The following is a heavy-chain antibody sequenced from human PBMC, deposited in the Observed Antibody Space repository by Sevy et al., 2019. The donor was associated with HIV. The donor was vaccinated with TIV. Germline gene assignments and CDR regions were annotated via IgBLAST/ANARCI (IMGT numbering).Heavy chain of an antibody. CDR1: GFTFTSYT. CDR2: ISVSGGRT. J-gene: IGHJ4*02. Sequence: GGYLRLSCAASGFTFTSYTMSWVRQAPGKGLEWVSDISVSGGRTYYSDSVKGRFTISRDNSKNTLYLQMSSLRAEDTAVYYCAKRDYSDFDSPPIFDFWGRGTLVTVSS. CDR3: AKRDYSDFDSPPIFDF. D-gene: IGHD3-9*01. V-gene: IGHV3-23*01.